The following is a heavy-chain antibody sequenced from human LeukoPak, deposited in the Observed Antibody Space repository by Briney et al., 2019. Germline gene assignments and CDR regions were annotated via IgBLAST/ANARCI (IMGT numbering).Heavy chain of an antibody. Sequence: PGGSLRLSCAASGFTFSNYEMNWVRQASGKGLEWVSYISSSGTIYYADFVKGRFTISRDNAKNSLYLQMNSLRAEDTAVYYCARWGVGDYWGQGTLVTVSS. CDR2: ISSSGTI. V-gene: IGHV3-48*03. J-gene: IGHJ4*02. CDR1: GFTFSNYE. CDR3: ARWGVGDY. D-gene: IGHD1-26*01.